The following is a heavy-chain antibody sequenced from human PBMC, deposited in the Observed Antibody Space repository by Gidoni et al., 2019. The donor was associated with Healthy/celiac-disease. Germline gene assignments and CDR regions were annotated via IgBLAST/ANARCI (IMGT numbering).Heavy chain of an antibody. V-gene: IGHV4-39*01. J-gene: IGHJ4*02. CDR1: GRSISSSSYY. CDR3: ARGGITIFGVVDY. Sequence: QLQLQESGPGLVKPSETLSLTCTVSGRSISSSSYYWGWIRQPPGKGLEWIGSIYYSGSTDYNPSLKRRVTISVDTSKNQFSLKLSSVTAADTAVYYCARGGITIFGVVDYWGQGTLVTVSS. CDR2: IYYSGST. D-gene: IGHD3-3*01.